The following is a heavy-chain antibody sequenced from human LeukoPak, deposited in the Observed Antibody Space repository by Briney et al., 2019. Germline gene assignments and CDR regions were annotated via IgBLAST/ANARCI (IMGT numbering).Heavy chain of an antibody. CDR2: INHSGST. D-gene: IGHD4-17*01. V-gene: IGHV4-34*01. Sequence: SETLSLTCAVYGGSFSGYYWSWIRQPPGKGLEWIGEINHSGSTNYNPSLKSRVTISVDTSKNQFSLKLSSVTAADTAVYYCARDLISVTEDAFDIWGQGTMVTVSS. CDR1: GGSFSGYY. J-gene: IGHJ3*02. CDR3: ARDLISVTEDAFDI.